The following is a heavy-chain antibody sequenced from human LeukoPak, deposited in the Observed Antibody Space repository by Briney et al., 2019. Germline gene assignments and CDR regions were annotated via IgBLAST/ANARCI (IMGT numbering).Heavy chain of an antibody. V-gene: IGHV4-30-4*08. CDR3: ARAIQLWRWFDY. CDR2: IYYSGST. D-gene: IGHD5-18*01. Sequence: PSQTLSPTCTVSGGSISSGDYYWSWIRQPPGKGLEWIGYIYYSGSTYYNPSLKSRVTISVDTSKNQFSLKLSSVTAADTAVYYCARAIQLWRWFDYWAREPWSPSPQ. J-gene: IGHJ4*02. CDR1: GGSISSGDYY.